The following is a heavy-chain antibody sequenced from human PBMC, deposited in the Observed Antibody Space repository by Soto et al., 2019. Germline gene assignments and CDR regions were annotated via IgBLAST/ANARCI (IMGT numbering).Heavy chain of an antibody. CDR1: GYTFTSYA. D-gene: IGHD3-9*01. J-gene: IGHJ1*01. Sequence: GASVKVSCKAFGYTFTSYAMHWVRQAPGQRLEWMGWINAGNGNTKYSQKFQGRVTITRDTSASTAYMELGSLRSEDTAVYYCARVRAMTGYYGYFQHWGQGTLVTVSS. CDR3: ARVRAMTGYYGYFQH. CDR2: INAGNGNT. V-gene: IGHV1-3*01.